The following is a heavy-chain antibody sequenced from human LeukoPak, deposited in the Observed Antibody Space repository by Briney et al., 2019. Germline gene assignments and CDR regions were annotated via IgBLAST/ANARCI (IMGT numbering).Heavy chain of an antibody. CDR2: ISGSGDST. CDR3: TASYAPGVDN. V-gene: IGHV3-23*01. J-gene: IGHJ4*02. D-gene: IGHD3-16*01. CDR1: GFTFRSYG. Sequence: PGGTLRLSCAASGFTFRSYGMTWVRQAPGKGLEWVSAISGSGDSTYYADSVKGRFTISRDNSRNTLYLQMNSLKTDDTAVYYCTASYAPGVDNWGQGILVTVSP.